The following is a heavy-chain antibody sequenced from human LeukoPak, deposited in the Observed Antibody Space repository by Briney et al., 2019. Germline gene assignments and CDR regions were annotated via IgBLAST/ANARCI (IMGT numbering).Heavy chain of an antibody. V-gene: IGHV4-39*01. CDR1: GGSISSSSYY. J-gene: IGHJ4*02. CDR2: IYYSGST. D-gene: IGHD6-13*01. CDR3: ASTPNSGSWYLNY. Sequence: SETLSLTCTVSGGSISSSSYYWGWIRQPPGKGLEWIGSIYYSGSTYYNPSLKSRVTISVDTSKNQFSLKLSSVTAADTAVYYCASTPNSGSWYLNYWGQGTLVTVSS.